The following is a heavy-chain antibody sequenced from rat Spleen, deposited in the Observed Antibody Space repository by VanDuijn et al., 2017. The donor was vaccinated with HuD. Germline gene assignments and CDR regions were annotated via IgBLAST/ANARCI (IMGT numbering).Heavy chain of an antibody. J-gene: IGHJ3*01. CDR3: AADYFDGTYYPFAY. CDR2: ISPSGGST. V-gene: IGHV5-19*01. Sequence: EVQLVESGGGLVQPGRSLKLSCAASGFTFSKYGIHWIRQAPTKGLEWVASISPSGGSTYYRDSVKGRFTISRDNAKSTLYLQMDSLRSEDTATYYCAADYFDGTYYPFAYWGQGTLVTVSS. D-gene: IGHD1-12*02. CDR1: GFTFSKYG.